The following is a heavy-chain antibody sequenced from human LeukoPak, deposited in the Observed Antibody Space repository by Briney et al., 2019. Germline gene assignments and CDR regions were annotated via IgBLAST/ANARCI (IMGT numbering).Heavy chain of an antibody. J-gene: IGHJ3*02. CDR3: ASQRGAALGAFDI. D-gene: IGHD3-10*01. V-gene: IGHV1-2*02. CDR2: INPNSGGT. Sequence: ASVKVSCKVSGYTFTGYYMHWVRQAPGQGLEWMGWINPNSGGTNYAQKFQGRVTITTDESTSTAYMELSSLRPEDTAVYYCASQRGAALGAFDIWGQGTMVTVSS. CDR1: GYTFTGYY.